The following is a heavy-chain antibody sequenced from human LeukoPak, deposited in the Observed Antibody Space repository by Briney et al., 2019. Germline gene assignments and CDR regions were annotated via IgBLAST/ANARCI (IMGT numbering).Heavy chain of an antibody. Sequence: SETLSLTCTVSGGPISSSSYYWGWIRQPPGKGLEWIGSIYYSGSTYYNPSLKSRVTISVDTSKNQFSLKLSSVTAADTAVYYCARALLWFGETDAFDIWGQGTLVTVSS. CDR2: IYYSGST. CDR1: GGPISSSSYY. CDR3: ARALLWFGETDAFDI. J-gene: IGHJ4*02. D-gene: IGHD3-10*01. V-gene: IGHV4-39*01.